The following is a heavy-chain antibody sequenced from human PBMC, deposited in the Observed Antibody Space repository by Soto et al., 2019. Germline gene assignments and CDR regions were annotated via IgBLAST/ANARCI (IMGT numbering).Heavy chain of an antibody. CDR2: ITHSGTYV. CDR1: GFTFSEYS. D-gene: IGHD5-12*01. V-gene: IGHV3-21*01. J-gene: IGHJ4*02. Sequence: DVQLVESGGGLVRPGGSLRLSCTASGFTFSEYSMSWVRQAPGKGLEWVSSITHSGTYVYYADSVKGRFTISRDSASNSLFLHMTSLRAEDTAVYHCARARGNDWYSDYWGQGTMVTVSS. CDR3: ARARGNDWYSDY.